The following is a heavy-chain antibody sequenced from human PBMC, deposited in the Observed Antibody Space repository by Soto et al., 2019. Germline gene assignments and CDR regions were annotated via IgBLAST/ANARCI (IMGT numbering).Heavy chain of an antibody. D-gene: IGHD2-2*01. CDR3: ARDRHCSSTSCYGTFDY. V-gene: IGHV1-18*01. CDR1: GYTFTSYG. Sequence: ASVKVSCKASGYTFTSYGISWVRQAPGQGLEWMGWISAYNGNTNYAQKPQGRVTMTTDTSTSTAYMELRSLRSDDTAVYYCARDRHCSSTSCYGTFDYWGQGTLVTVSS. J-gene: IGHJ4*02. CDR2: ISAYNGNT.